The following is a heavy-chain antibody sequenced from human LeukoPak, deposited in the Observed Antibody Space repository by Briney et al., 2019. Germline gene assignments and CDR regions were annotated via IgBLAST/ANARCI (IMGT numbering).Heavy chain of an antibody. D-gene: IGHD1-14*01. CDR2: INHSGST. CDR3: ARWAKRKYHFDY. Sequence: PSETLSLTCAVYGGSFSGYYWSWIRQPPGKGLEWIGEINHSGSTNYNPSLKSRVTISVDTSKNQFSLKLSSVTAADTAVYYCARWAKRKYHFDYWGQGTLVTVSS. V-gene: IGHV4-34*01. CDR1: GGSFSGYY. J-gene: IGHJ4*02.